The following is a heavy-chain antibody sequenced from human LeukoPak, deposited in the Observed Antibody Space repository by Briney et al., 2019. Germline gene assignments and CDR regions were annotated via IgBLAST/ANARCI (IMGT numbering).Heavy chain of an antibody. J-gene: IGHJ4*02. Sequence: GRSLRLSCAASGFTFSSYAMHWVRQAPGKGLEWVAVISYDGSNKYYADSVKGRFTISRDSSKNTLYLQMNSLRAEDTAVYYCARAFRPINWALGYWGQGTLVTVSS. V-gene: IGHV3-30*17. CDR3: ARAFRPINWALGY. D-gene: IGHD7-27*01. CDR1: GFTFSSYA. CDR2: ISYDGSNK.